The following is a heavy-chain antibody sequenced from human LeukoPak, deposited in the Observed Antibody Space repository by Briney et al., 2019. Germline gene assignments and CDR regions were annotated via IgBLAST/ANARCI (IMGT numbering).Heavy chain of an antibody. J-gene: IGHJ4*02. V-gene: IGHV1-2*02. Sequence: ASVKRSCKASGYTFTGYYMHWVRQAPGQGLEWMGWINPNSGGTNYAQKFQGRVTMTRDTSISTAYMELSRLRSDDTAVYYCARVVTSAQGGYSCGLDYWGQGTLLTDSP. CDR3: ARVVTSAQGGYSCGLDY. CDR1: GYTFTGYY. D-gene: IGHD5-18*01. CDR2: INPNSGGT.